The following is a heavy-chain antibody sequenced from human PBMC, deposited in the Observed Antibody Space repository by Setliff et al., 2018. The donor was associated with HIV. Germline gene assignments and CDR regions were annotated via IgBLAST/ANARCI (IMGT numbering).Heavy chain of an antibody. CDR2: ISASSVNT. V-gene: IGHV1-18*01. CDR1: GYTFINYH. J-gene: IGHJ6*03. CDR3: ARVPVSNYYYYMDV. Sequence: GASVKVSCKAPGYTFINYHITWVRQAPGQGLEWVGSISASSVNTNYTQGRVTMITDISTSTAYMELRSLRSADSAVYYCARVPVSNYYYYMDVWGKGTTVTVSS.